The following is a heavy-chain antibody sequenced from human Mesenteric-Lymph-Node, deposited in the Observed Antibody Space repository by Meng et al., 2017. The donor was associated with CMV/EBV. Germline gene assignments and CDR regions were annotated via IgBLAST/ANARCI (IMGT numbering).Heavy chain of an antibody. V-gene: IGHV1-8*03. CDR1: GYTFTSYD. CDR2: MNPNSGNT. CDR3: ARGWDYRGNFPRDY. Sequence: ASVKVSCKASGYTFTSYDINWVRQATGQGLEWMGWMNPNSGNTGYAQKFQGRVTITRNTSISTAYMELSSLRSDDTAVYYCARGWDYRGNFPRDYWGQGTLVTVSS. D-gene: IGHD4-23*01. J-gene: IGHJ4*02.